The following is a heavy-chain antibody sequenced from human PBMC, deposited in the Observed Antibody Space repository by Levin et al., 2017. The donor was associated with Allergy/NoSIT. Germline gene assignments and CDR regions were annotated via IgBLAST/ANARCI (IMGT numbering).Heavy chain of an antibody. CDR1: GYTFTGYY. Sequence: ASVKVSCKASGYTFTGYYMHWVRQAPGQGLEWMGWINPNSGDTKYAQKFQDRVTMTRDTSITTAHMALKRLISDDTAVYYCARQNERYFDPWGQGTLVTVSS. CDR3: ARQNERYFDP. J-gene: IGHJ4*02. V-gene: IGHV1-2*02. CDR2: INPNSGDT. D-gene: IGHD1-1*01.